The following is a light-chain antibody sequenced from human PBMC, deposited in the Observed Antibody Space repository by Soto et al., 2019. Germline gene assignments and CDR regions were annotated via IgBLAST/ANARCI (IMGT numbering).Light chain of an antibody. CDR3: QQYNSYSLT. CDR2: KAS. Sequence: DIQMTQSPSTLSASVGDRVTITCRASQRISSWLAWYQQKPGKAPKLLIYKASSLERGVPSRFSGSGSGTEFTLTISSLQPDDFATYYCQQYNSYSLTFGGGTKVEIK. CDR1: QRISSW. V-gene: IGKV1-5*03. J-gene: IGKJ4*01.